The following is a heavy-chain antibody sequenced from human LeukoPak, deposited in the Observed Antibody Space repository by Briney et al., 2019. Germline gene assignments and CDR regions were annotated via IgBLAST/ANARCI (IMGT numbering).Heavy chain of an antibody. Sequence: PSETLSLTCTVSGDSISSYYWSWIRQPPGKGLEWIGYIYYSGSTYYNPSLKSRVTISVDTSKNQFSLKLSSVTAADTAVYYCARHNPNYGDYALSGAFDIWGQGTMVTVSS. D-gene: IGHD4-17*01. CDR3: ARHNPNYGDYALSGAFDI. V-gene: IGHV4-59*04. CDR1: GDSISSYY. CDR2: IYYSGST. J-gene: IGHJ3*02.